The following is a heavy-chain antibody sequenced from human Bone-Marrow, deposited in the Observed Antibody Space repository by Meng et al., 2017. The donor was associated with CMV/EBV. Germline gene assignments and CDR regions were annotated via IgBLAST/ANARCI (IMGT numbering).Heavy chain of an antibody. Sequence: GESLKISCAASGFIFSDYWMSWVRQAPGKGLEWVANIKEDGIEDHYVDSVKGRFTISRDSAKNSVYLQMSSLRVDDTAVYYCAREGSGYSFDHWGQGTLVTVSS. J-gene: IGHJ4*02. CDR1: GFIFSDYW. V-gene: IGHV3-7*03. CDR2: IKEDGIED. D-gene: IGHD6-25*01. CDR3: AREGSGYSFDH.